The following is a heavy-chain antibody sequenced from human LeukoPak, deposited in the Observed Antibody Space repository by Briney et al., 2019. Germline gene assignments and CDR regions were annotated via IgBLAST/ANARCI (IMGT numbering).Heavy chain of an antibody. D-gene: IGHD3-16*01. V-gene: IGHV4-59*01. CDR2: IYYSGST. J-gene: IGHJ4*02. CDR1: GGSISSYY. CDR3: ARMGARDPYYLGY. Sequence: PSETLSLTCTVYGGSISSYYWSWIRQPPGKGLEWIGYIYYSGSTNYNPSLKSRVTISVDTSKNQFSLKLSSVTAADTAVYYCARMGARDPYYLGYWGQGTLVTVSS.